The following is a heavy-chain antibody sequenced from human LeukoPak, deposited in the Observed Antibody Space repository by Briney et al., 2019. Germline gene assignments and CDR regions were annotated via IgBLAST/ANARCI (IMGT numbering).Heavy chain of an antibody. J-gene: IGHJ6*02. Sequence: SGPTLVKPTQTLTLTCTFSGFSLSTSGVGVGWIRQPPGKALEWLALIYWNDDKRYSPSLKSRLTITKDTSKNQVVLTMTNMDPVDTATYYCAHIGSLYNWNYHESSYYYYYGMDVWGQGTTVTVSS. CDR2: IYWNDDK. CDR3: AHIGSLYNWNYHESSYYYYYGMDV. V-gene: IGHV2-5*01. D-gene: IGHD1-7*01. CDR1: GFSLSTSGVG.